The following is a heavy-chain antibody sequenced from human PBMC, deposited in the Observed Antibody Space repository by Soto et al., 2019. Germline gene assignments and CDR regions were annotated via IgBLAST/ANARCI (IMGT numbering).Heavy chain of an antibody. CDR1: GSTFSSYT. D-gene: IGHD2-15*01. Sequence: QVQLVQSGAEVKKPGSSVKVSCKASGSTFSSYTISWVRQAPGQGLEWMGRIIPILGIANYAQKFQGRVTITADKSTSKAYMELSSLRSEDTAVDYCARDSPLRCSGGSCYSGSYWFDPWGQGTLVTVSS. V-gene: IGHV1-69*08. CDR2: IIPILGIA. J-gene: IGHJ5*02. CDR3: ARDSPLRCSGGSCYSGSYWFDP.